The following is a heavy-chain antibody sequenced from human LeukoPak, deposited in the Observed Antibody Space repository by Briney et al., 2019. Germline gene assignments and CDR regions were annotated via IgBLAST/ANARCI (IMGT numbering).Heavy chain of an antibody. Sequence: PSETLSLTCSVSGGSISSGAYYWGWIRQPPGKGLEWIGSIYYSGSTYYNPSLKSRVTISVDTSKNQFSLKLSSVTAADTAVYYCARRVIAAAGWFDHWGQGTLVTVSS. V-gene: IGHV4-39*01. J-gene: IGHJ5*02. CDR1: GGSISSGAYY. CDR2: IYYSGST. D-gene: IGHD6-13*01. CDR3: ARRVIAAAGWFDH.